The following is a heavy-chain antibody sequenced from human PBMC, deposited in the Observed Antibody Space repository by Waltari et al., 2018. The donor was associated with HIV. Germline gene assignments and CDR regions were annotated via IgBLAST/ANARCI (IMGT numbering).Heavy chain of an antibody. D-gene: IGHD1-26*01. V-gene: IGHV3-23*01. CDR1: GFTFNNYA. Sequence: EVQLLESGGDLVQPGGSLRLSCVASGFTFNNYAMRWVRQAPGKGLEWVSGITDTGIRTHYADSVKGRFTISRDNSKNTLNLQMNSLRAEDTAVYYCAKGGASFGFDPWGQGTLVTVSS. CDR2: ITDTGIRT. CDR3: AKGGASFGFDP. J-gene: IGHJ5*02.